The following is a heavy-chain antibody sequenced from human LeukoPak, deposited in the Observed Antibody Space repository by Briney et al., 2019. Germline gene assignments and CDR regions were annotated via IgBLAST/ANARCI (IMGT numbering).Heavy chain of an antibody. CDR3: ARAYYDFWSGWSYYMDV. J-gene: IGHJ6*03. D-gene: IGHD3-3*01. V-gene: IGHV1-2*02. CDR1: GYTFTGYY. CDR2: MNPNSGGT. Sequence: GASVKVSCKASGYTFTGYYMHWVRQAPGQGLEWMGWMNPNSGGTNYAQKFQGRVTMTRDTSISTAYMELSRLRSDDTAVYYCARAYYDFWSGWSYYMDVWGKGTTVTVSS.